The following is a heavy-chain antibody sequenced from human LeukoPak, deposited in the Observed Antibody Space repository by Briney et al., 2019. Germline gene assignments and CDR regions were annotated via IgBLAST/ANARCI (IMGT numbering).Heavy chain of an antibody. D-gene: IGHD3-9*01. CDR2: INPSGGST. Sequence: ASVKVSCKASGYTFTSYYMHWVRQAPGQGLAWMGIINPSGGSTSYAQKFQGRVTMTRDTSTSTVYMELSSLRSEDTAVYYCARFADDILTGYYKDLDYWGQGTLVTVSS. CDR3: ARFADDILTGYYKDLDY. CDR1: GYTFTSYY. V-gene: IGHV1-46*01. J-gene: IGHJ4*02.